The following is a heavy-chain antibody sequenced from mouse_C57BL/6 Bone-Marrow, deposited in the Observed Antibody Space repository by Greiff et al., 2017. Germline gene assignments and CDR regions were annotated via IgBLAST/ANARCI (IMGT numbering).Heavy chain of an antibody. J-gene: IGHJ3*01. CDR2: IYPGGGDT. V-gene: IGHV1-80*01. Sequence: QVQLQQSGAELVKPGASVKISCKASGYAFSSYWMNWVKQRPGKGLEWIGQIYPGGGDTNYDGKFKGRATLAADKSTSTAYMQLSSLTSEDSAVYFCARTYNDGSSLGLAYWGQGTLVTVSA. D-gene: IGHD1-1*01. CDR1: GYAFSSYW. CDR3: ARTYNDGSSLGLAY.